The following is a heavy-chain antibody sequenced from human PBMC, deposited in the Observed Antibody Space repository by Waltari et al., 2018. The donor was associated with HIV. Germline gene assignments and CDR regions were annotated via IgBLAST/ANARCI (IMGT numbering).Heavy chain of an antibody. CDR1: GFTFSPYS. J-gene: IGHJ6*02. V-gene: IGHV3-21*01. CDR2: ISSSSSYI. D-gene: IGHD3-9*01. Sequence: EVQLVESGGGLVKPGGSLRLSCAASGFTFSPYSMNWVRQAPRKWLEWVSSISSSSSYIYYADSVKGRFTISRDNAKNSLYLQMNSLRAEDTSVYYCARDISYYYGMDVWGQGTTVTVSS. CDR3: ARDISYYYGMDV.